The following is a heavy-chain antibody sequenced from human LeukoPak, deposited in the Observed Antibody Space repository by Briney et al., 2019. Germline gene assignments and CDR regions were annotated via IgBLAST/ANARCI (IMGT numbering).Heavy chain of an antibody. Sequence: GESLKISCKGSGYSFTSYWIGWVRQMPGKGLEWMGIIYPGDSDTRYSPSFQGQVTISADKSISTAYLQWSSLKASDTAMYYCARRGLVGATGYYYYMDVWGKGTTVTVSS. V-gene: IGHV5-51*01. J-gene: IGHJ6*03. CDR2: IYPGDSDT. D-gene: IGHD1-26*01. CDR1: GYSFTSYW. CDR3: ARRGLVGATGYYYYMDV.